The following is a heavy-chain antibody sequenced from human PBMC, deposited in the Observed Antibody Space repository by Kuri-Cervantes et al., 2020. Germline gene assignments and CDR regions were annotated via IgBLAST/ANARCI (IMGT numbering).Heavy chain of an antibody. J-gene: IGHJ4*02. CDR1: RFTFSDYY. V-gene: IGHV3-11*01. CDR3: AKDVGANKMIVVVPAAYGDIDY. D-gene: IGHD2-2*01. CDR2: ISSSGSII. Sequence: GESLKISCAASRFTFSDYYMSWIRQAPGKGLEWVAYISSSGSIISYTDSVKGRFTISRDNSKNTLYLQMNSLRAEDTAVYYCAKDVGANKMIVVVPAAYGDIDYWGQGTLVTVSS.